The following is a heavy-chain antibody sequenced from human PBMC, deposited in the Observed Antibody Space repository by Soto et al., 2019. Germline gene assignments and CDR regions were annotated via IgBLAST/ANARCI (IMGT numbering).Heavy chain of an antibody. CDR1: GFTFSSYA. V-gene: IGHV3-23*01. CDR3: AKEMVAAAYVDTSPFDL. J-gene: IGHJ4*02. D-gene: IGHD3-16*01. CDR2: IDCSGGDR. Sequence: EVQLLESGGGLVQPGGSLRLSCAASGFTFSSYALAWVRQSPGTGLEWVSVIDCSGGDRSLADSVKGRFSISRDNSKNMWYLHINSLRVEDTATYYCAKEMVAAAYVDTSPFDLWGQGTLGTVS.